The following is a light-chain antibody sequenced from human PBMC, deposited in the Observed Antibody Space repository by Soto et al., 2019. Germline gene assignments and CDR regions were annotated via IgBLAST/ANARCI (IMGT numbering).Light chain of an antibody. CDR1: QSLLHRRDNNNY. CDR2: WAS. V-gene: IGKV4-1*01. J-gene: IGKJ1*01. CDR3: QQYNSIPWT. Sequence: DIVMTQSPDSLAVSLGERATINCKSSQSLLHRRDNNNYLAWYQQKPGQHPKLLLYWASTRESGVPDRFSGSGSGTDFTLTISNLQAADVAIYYCQQYNSIPWTFGQGTKVEMK.